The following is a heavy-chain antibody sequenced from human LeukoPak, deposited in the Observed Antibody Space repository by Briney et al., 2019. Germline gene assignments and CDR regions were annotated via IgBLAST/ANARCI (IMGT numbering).Heavy chain of an antibody. D-gene: IGHD3-16*01. CDR3: ASAELRLMGRGRLDYFDY. CDR1: GFTFSSYW. Sequence: SGGSLRLSCAASGFTFSSYWMSWVRQAPGKGLEWVANIKKVGSENYYMGSVEGRFTISRDTAKTSLSLKMNSQRAEDTAVYYCASAELRLMGRGRLDYFDYWGQGTLVTVSS. CDR2: IKKVGSEN. V-gene: IGHV3-7*01. J-gene: IGHJ4*02.